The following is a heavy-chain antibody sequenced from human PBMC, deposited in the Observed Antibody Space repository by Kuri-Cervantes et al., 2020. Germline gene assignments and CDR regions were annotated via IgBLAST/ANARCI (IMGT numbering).Heavy chain of an antibody. CDR1: GFTFSSYS. CDR2: ISSSSSYI. V-gene: IGHV3-21*01. J-gene: IGHJ4*02. Sequence: GGSLRLSCAASGFTFSSYSMNWVRQAPGKGLEWVSSISSSSSYIYYADSVKGRFTISRDNAKNSLYLQMNSLRAEDTAVYYCARGGVRGWYYFDYWGQGTLVTVSS. D-gene: IGHD6-19*01. CDR3: ARGGVRGWYYFDY.